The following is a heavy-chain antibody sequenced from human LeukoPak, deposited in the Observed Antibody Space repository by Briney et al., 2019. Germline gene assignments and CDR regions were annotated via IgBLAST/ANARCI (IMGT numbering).Heavy chain of an antibody. Sequence: SETLSLTCTVSGGSISSSSYYWGWIRQPPGKGLEWIGTIYYRGSTYYNPSLKSRVTISVDTSKKQFSLKLSSVTAADTAVYYCARHEAAYCGGDRYLRAFDIWGQGTMVTVSS. CDR3: ARHEAAYCGGDRYLRAFDI. CDR1: GGSISSSSYY. D-gene: IGHD2-21*02. V-gene: IGHV4-39*01. CDR2: IYYRGST. J-gene: IGHJ3*02.